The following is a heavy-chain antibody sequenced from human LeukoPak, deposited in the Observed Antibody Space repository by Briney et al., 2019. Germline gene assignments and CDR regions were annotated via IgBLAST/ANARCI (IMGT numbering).Heavy chain of an antibody. CDR2: INHSGST. CDR1: GGSFSGYY. D-gene: IGHD3-3*01. Sequence: SETLSLTCAVYGGSFSGYYWSWIRQPPGKGLEWIGEINHSGSTNYNPSLKSRVTISVDTSKNQFSLKLSSVTAADTAVYYCARGEKPKITIFGVVKRGNWFDPWGQGTLVTVSS. V-gene: IGHV4-34*01. CDR3: ARGEKPKITIFGVVKRGNWFDP. J-gene: IGHJ5*02.